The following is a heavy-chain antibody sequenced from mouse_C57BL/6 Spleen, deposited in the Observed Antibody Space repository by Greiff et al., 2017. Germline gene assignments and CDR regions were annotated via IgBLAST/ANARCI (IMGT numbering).Heavy chain of an antibody. CDR1: GYAFSSSW. CDR3: ARGITTVYAMDY. J-gene: IGHJ4*01. V-gene: IGHV1-82*01. Sequence: VQLQQSGPELVKPGASVKISCKASGYAFSSSWMNWVKQRPGKGLEWIGRIYPGDGDTNYNGKFKGKATLTADTSSSTAYMQLSSLTSEDSAVYFCARGITTVYAMDYWGQGTSVTVS. CDR2: IYPGDGDT. D-gene: IGHD1-1*01.